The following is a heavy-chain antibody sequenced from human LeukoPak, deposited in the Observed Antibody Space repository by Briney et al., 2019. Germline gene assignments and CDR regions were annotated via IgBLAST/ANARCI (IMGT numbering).Heavy chain of an antibody. CDR3: AGGPPVGAFDI. CDR2: IYHSGST. J-gene: IGHJ3*02. CDR1: GGSISSGGYS. Sequence: SQTLSLTCAVSGGSISSGGYSWSWIRQPPGKGLEWIGYIYHSGSTYYNPSLKSRVTMSVDTSKNQFSLKLSSVTAADTAVYYCAGGPPVGAFDIWGQGTMVTVSS. V-gene: IGHV4-30-2*01.